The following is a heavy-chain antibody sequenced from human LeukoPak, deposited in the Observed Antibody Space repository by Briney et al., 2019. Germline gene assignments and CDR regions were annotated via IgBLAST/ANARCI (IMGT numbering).Heavy chain of an antibody. CDR3: ASLIAAAGGDY. J-gene: IGHJ4*02. V-gene: IGHV4-39*01. D-gene: IGHD6-13*01. Sequence: SETLSLTCTVSGGSISSSSYYWGWIRQPPGKGLEWIGSIYYSGSTYYNPSLKSRVTISVDTSKNQFSLKLSSVTAADTAVYYCASLIAAAGGDYWGQGTLVTVSS. CDR2: IYYSGST. CDR1: GGSISSSSYY.